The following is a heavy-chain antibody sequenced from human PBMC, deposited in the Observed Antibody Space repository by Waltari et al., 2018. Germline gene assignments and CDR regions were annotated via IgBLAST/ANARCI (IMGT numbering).Heavy chain of an antibody. CDR3: ARTGARWLQFAAFDI. CDR1: RFTFSNYW. Sequence: EVLLVESGGGLVQTGGSLRLSCAASRFTFSNYWMNWVRQAPGKGREWVANINQDGSEEYYVGSVKGRFTISRDNAKNSLYLEMKTLRAEDTAIYYCARTGARWLQFAAFDIWGQGTMVTVSS. CDR2: INQDGSEE. V-gene: IGHV3-7*01. D-gene: IGHD5-12*01. J-gene: IGHJ3*02.